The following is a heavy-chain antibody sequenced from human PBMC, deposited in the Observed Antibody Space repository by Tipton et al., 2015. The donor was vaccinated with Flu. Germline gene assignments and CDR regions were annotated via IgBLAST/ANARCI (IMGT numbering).Heavy chain of an antibody. CDR2: IYGSGSA. CDR3: ARDDDTKSRNGMDV. J-gene: IGHJ6*02. D-gene: IGHD3-22*01. Sequence: TLSLTCSVSGVSITDYYWTWIRQPAGEGLEWIGRIYGSGSANHNPSLKSRVTMSVDTSKNQLSLKLRSVTAADTAVYFCARDDDTKSRNGMDVWGQGTTVIVSS. V-gene: IGHV4-4*07. CDR1: GVSITDYY.